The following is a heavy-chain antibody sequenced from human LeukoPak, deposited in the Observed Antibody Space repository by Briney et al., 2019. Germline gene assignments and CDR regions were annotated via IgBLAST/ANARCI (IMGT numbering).Heavy chain of an antibody. CDR3: ARGKGYSDFDY. CDR2: INPNSGGT. J-gene: IGHJ4*02. CDR1: GYAFTGYY. D-gene: IGHD5-12*01. V-gene: IGHV1-2*06. Sequence: ASVKVSCKASGYAFTGYYMHWVRQAPGQGLERMGRINPNSGGTNYAQKFQGRVTMTRDTSISTAYMELSRLRSDDTAVYYCARGKGYSDFDYWGQGTLVTVSS.